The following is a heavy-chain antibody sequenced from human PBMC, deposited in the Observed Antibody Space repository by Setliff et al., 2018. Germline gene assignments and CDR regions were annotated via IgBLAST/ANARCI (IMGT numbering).Heavy chain of an antibody. J-gene: IGHJ4*02. V-gene: IGHV1-24*01. Sequence: ASVKVSCKVSGYTLTELSMHWVRQAPGKGLEWMGGFDPEDGETIYAQKFQGRVTMTEDTSTDTAYMELSSLRSEDTAVYYCATQPLQWELLGFDYWGQGTLVTVSS. CDR1: GYTLTELS. CDR3: ATQPLQWELLGFDY. D-gene: IGHD1-26*01. CDR2: FDPEDGET.